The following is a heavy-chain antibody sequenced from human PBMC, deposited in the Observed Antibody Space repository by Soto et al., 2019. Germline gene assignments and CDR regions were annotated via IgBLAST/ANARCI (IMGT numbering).Heavy chain of an antibody. J-gene: IGHJ6*02. CDR1: GFSLNTNGMG. CDR3: AGWNYDSGLDV. V-gene: IGHV2-5*02. D-gene: IGHD1-7*01. CDR2: IYWDEDK. Sequence: QITLKESGPTLVRPTQTLTLTCSFSGFSLNTNGMGVGWIRQPPGKALEWLAFIYWDEDKRYSPSLKTRLTVTTDTSKIELVLTMTNLDPLYTGTSYSAGWNYDSGLDVWGQGTTVTVSS.